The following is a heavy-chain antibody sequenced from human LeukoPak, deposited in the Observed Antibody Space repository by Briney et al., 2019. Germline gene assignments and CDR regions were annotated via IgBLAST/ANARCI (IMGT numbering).Heavy chain of an antibody. D-gene: IGHD1-14*01. CDR1: GGSISSSSYY. Sequence: SETLSLTCTVSGGSISSSSYYWGWIRQPPGKGLEWIGSIYYSGSTYYNPSLKSRVTISVDTSKNQFSLKLSSVTAADTAVYYCARDGVGQRNPYYYYMDVWGKGTTVTVSS. V-gene: IGHV4-39*07. CDR2: IYYSGST. J-gene: IGHJ6*03. CDR3: ARDGVGQRNPYYYYMDV.